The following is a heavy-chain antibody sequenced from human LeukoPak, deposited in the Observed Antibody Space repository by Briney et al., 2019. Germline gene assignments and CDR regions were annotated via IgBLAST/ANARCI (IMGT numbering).Heavy chain of an antibody. Sequence: RAPVKVSCKASGGTFSSYAISWVRQAPGQGLEWMGGIIPIFGTANYAQKFQGRVTITTDESTSTAYMELSSLRSEDTAVYYCARGAGDTAMATPFDYWGQGTLVTVSS. J-gene: IGHJ4*02. CDR2: IIPIFGTA. D-gene: IGHD5-18*01. CDR3: ARGAGDTAMATPFDY. CDR1: GGTFSSYA. V-gene: IGHV1-69*05.